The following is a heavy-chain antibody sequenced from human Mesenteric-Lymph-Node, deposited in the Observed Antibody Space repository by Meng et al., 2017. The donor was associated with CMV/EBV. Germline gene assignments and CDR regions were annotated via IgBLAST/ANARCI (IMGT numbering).Heavy chain of an antibody. D-gene: IGHD2-2*02. V-gene: IGHV4-34*01. J-gene: IGHJ4*02. CDR1: GGSFGGYD. Sequence: SETLSLTCAIYGGSFGGYDWSWIRQSPGKGLEWIGEINHSGSINYNPSLKSRVTISVDTSKNQFSLKLSSVTAADTAVYYCARSRPRIPAAILSNLVFDYWGQGTLVTVSS. CDR2: INHSGSI. CDR3: ARSRPRIPAAILSNLVFDY.